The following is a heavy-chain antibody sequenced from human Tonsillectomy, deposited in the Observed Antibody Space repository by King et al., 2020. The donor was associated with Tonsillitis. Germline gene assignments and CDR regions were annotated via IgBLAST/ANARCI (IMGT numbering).Heavy chain of an antibody. CDR1: RYNFTTFW. V-gene: IGHV5-51*01. J-gene: IGHJ4*02. CDR2: IYPGDSET. D-gene: IGHD3-22*01. Sequence: VQLVQSGAEVKKPGESLKISCKGSRYNFTTFWIGWVRQMPGKGLEWMGIIYPGDSETTYSPSFQGQVTISADKSIRTAYLQWNSLKASDTAMYYCARLSPFDSRGYYGSRTYYFASWGQGTLVTVSS. CDR3: ARLSPFDSRGYYGSRTYYFAS.